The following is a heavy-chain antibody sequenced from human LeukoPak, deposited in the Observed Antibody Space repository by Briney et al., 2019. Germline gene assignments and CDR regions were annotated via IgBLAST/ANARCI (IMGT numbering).Heavy chain of an antibody. V-gene: IGHV1-18*01. Sequence: ASVKVSCKASGYTFTSYGISWVRQAPGQGLEWMGWISAYNGNTNYAQKLQGRVTMTTDTSTSTAYMELRSLRSDDTAVYYCARDLRSIESTPWVVVAATDWFDPWGQGTLVTVSS. CDR2: ISAYNGNT. CDR3: ARDLRSIESTPWVVVAATDWFDP. CDR1: GYTFTSYG. J-gene: IGHJ5*02. D-gene: IGHD2-15*01.